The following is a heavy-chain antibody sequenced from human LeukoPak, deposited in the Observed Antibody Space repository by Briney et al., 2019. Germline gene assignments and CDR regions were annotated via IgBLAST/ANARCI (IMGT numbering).Heavy chain of an antibody. J-gene: IGHJ6*03. CDR1: GFTFSSYW. CDR2: IKQDGSEK. CDR3: AKDGQLRYFDWLLFGSGYMDV. D-gene: IGHD3-9*01. Sequence: GGSLRLSCAASGFTFSSYWMSWVRQAPGKGLEWVANIKQDGSEKYYVDPVKGRFTISRDNSKNTLYLQMNSLRAEDTAVYYCAKDGQLRYFDWLLFGSGYMDVWGKGTTVTVS. V-gene: IGHV3-7*01.